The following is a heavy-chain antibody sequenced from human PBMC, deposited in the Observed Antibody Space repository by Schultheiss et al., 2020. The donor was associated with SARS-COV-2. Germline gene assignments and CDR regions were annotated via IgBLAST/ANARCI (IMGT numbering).Heavy chain of an antibody. V-gene: IGHV4-59*01. CDR3: ARYTAMAINWFDP. D-gene: IGHD5-18*01. Sequence: GSLRLSCAASGFTFSSYAMSWVRQAPGKGLEWIGYIYYSGSTNYNPSLKSRVTISVDTSKNQFSLKLSSVTAADTAVYYCARYTAMAINWFDPWGQGTLVTVSS. J-gene: IGHJ5*02. CDR2: IYYSGST. CDR1: GFTFSSYA.